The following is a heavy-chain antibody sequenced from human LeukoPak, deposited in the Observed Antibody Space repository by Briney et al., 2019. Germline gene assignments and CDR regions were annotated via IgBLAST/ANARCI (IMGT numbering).Heavy chain of an antibody. CDR3: ASTSELLDYYYMDV. Sequence: SETLSLTCTVSGGSISSYYWSWIRQPAGKGLEWIGRIYTSGSTNYNPSLKSRVTMSVDTSKNQFSLKLSSVTAADTAVYYCASTSELLDYYYMDVWGKGTTVTVSS. CDR2: IYTSGST. CDR1: GGSISSYY. J-gene: IGHJ6*03. V-gene: IGHV4-4*07. D-gene: IGHD1-26*01.